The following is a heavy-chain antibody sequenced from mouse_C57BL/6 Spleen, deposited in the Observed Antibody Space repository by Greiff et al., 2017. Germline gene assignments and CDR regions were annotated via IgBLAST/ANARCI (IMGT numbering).Heavy chain of an antibody. CDR3: AREDDGYFAY. D-gene: IGHD2-3*01. J-gene: IGHJ3*01. Sequence: QVQLQQPGAELVRPGSSVKLSCKASGYTFTSYWMDWVKQRPGQGLEWIGNIYPSDSETHYNQKFKDKATVTVDKSSSTAYMQLSSLTSEDSAVYYCAREDDGYFAYWGQGTLVTVSA. V-gene: IGHV1-61*01. CDR1: GYTFTSYW. CDR2: IYPSDSET.